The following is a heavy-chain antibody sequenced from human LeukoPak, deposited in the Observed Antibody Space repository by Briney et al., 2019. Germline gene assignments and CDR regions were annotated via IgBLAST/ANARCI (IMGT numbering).Heavy chain of an antibody. Sequence: GSLRLSCAASGFTFSSYEMNWVRQPPGKGLEWIGEINHSGSTNYNPSLKNRVTISVDTSKNQFSLKLSSVTAADTAVYYCARGGIAARFYYYYMDVWGKGTTVTVSS. CDR1: GFTFSSYE. V-gene: IGHV4-34*01. CDR3: ARGGIAARFYYYYMDV. CDR2: INHSGST. D-gene: IGHD6-6*01. J-gene: IGHJ6*03.